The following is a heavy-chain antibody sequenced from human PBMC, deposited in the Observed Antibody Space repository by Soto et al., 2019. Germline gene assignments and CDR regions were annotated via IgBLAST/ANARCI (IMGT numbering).Heavy chain of an antibody. Sequence: EVQLVESGGGLVQPGRSLRLSCAASLFNFDDYAMHWVRQAPGQGLEWVSGISWNGGTTGYVDSVKGRFTISRDNARDSLYLQMNSLRPEDTALYYCAKGGGGDPADYFDYWGQGTLVSVSS. D-gene: IGHD4-17*01. CDR3: AKGGGGDPADYFDY. J-gene: IGHJ4*02. CDR1: LFNFDDYA. CDR2: ISWNGGTT. V-gene: IGHV3-9*01.